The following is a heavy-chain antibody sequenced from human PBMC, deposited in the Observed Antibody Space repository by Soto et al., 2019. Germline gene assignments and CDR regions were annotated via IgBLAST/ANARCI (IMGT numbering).Heavy chain of an antibody. Sequence: SETLSLTCTVSGGSISSSSYYWGWIRQPPGKGLEWIGSIYYSGSTYYNPSLKSRVTISVDTSKNQFSLKLSSVTAADTAVYYCAKSSSGWYCDYWGQGTLVTVSS. CDR1: GGSISSSSYY. D-gene: IGHD6-19*01. J-gene: IGHJ4*02. CDR2: IYYSGST. V-gene: IGHV4-39*01. CDR3: AKSSSGWYCDY.